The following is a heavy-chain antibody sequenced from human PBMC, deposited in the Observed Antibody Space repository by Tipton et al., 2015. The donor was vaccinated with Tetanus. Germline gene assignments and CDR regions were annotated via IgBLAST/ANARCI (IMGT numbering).Heavy chain of an antibody. CDR1: GYSFTSYW. Sequence: QLVQSGAEVKKPGESLKISCKGSGYSFTSYWIGWVRQMPGKGLEWMGIIYPGDSDTRYSPSFQGQVTISADKSTSTAYLQWISLKASDTAMYYCARRGQWLSPMIVVAPPDDAFDIWGQGTMVTVSS. D-gene: IGHD3-22*01. CDR2: IYPGDSDT. J-gene: IGHJ3*02. CDR3: ARRGQWLSPMIVVAPPDDAFDI. V-gene: IGHV5-51*01.